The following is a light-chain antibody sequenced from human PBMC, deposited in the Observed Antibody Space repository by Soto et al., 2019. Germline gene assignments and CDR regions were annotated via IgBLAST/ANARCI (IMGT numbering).Light chain of an antibody. CDR1: QSVGKN. J-gene: IGKJ3*01. CDR3: QQYSDSPIT. CDR2: GAS. Sequence: EIVMTQTPDTVSVSPGERATLSCRASQSVGKNLAWFQQRPGQAPRLLIHGASARPSGVPARFSGSGSGTDVTLTIISLQSEDFAIYYCQQYSDSPITFGPGTTVDLK. V-gene: IGKV3-15*01.